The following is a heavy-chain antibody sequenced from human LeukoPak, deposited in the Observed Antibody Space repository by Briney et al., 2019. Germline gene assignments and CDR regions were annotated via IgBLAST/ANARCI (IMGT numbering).Heavy chain of an antibody. V-gene: IGHV1-69*13. CDR3: ARDLYSSGWFGY. Sequence: SVKVSCKASGGTFSSYAISWVRQAPGQGLEWMGGIIPIFGTANYAQKFQGRVTITADESTSTAYMELSSLRSEDTAVYYCARDLYSSGWFGYWGQGTLVTVSS. J-gene: IGHJ5*01. D-gene: IGHD6-19*01. CDR1: GGTFSSYA. CDR2: IIPIFGTA.